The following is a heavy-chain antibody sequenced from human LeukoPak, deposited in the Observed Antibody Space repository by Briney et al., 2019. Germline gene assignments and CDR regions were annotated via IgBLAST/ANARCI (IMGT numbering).Heavy chain of an antibody. D-gene: IGHD3-22*01. CDR2: INAGNGNT. CDR1: GYTFTNYV. V-gene: IGHV1-3*01. J-gene: IGHJ4*02. CDR3: VRGFDTCGYDY. Sequence: GASVKVSCKASGYTFTNYVMHWVRQAPGQRLEWMGWINAGNGNTRYSQKFHGRVTITKDTSASPDYMELRGLLCEDTAVYYCVRGFDTCGYDYWGQGTLVTVPS.